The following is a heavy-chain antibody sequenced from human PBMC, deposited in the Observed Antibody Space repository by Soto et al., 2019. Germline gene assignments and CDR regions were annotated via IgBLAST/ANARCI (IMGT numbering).Heavy chain of an antibody. CDR1: GSTFNYYA. CDR3: ARGIWVATTASYYFDS. J-gene: IGHJ4*02. CDR2: INAGNGNT. D-gene: IGHD5-12*01. V-gene: IGHV1-3*01. Sequence: ASVKVSWKAAGSTFNYYAIHWGRQAPGQGPEWMGWINAGNGNTKYSQKFQDRFTITRDTSANTAYMDLRSLTSEDTAIYYCARGIWVATTASYYFDSWGQGTQVTVSS.